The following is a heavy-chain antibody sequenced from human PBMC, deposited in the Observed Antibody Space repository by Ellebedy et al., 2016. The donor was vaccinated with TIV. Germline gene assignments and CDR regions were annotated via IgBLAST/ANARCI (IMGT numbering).Heavy chain of an antibody. Sequence: SETLSLTXTVSGGSISSSSYYWGWIRQPPGKGLEWIGSIYYSGSTYYNPSLKSRVTISVDTSKNQFSLKLSSVTAADTAVYYCARETYYDILTGVYDYWGQGTLVTVSS. D-gene: IGHD3-9*01. J-gene: IGHJ4*02. CDR2: IYYSGST. CDR1: GGSISSSSYY. V-gene: IGHV4-39*07. CDR3: ARETYYDILTGVYDY.